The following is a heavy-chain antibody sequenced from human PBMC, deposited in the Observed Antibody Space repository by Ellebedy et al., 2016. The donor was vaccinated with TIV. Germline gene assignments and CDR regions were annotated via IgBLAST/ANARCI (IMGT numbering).Heavy chain of an antibody. V-gene: IGHV3-7*04. J-gene: IGHJ4*02. Sequence: GESLKISCAASGFTFSNYWMSWVRQAPGKGLEWVANIKQDGSEKYYVDSVKSRFTISRDNAKNSLYLQMNSLRAEDTAVYYCARDGITMIVVVTHFDNWGQGTLVTVSS. CDR3: ARDGITMIVVVTHFDN. D-gene: IGHD3-22*01. CDR2: IKQDGSEK. CDR1: GFTFSNYW.